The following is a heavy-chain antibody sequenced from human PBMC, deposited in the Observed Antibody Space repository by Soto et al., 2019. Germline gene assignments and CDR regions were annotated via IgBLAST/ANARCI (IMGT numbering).Heavy chain of an antibody. J-gene: IGHJ2*01. CDR1: GFTFSSYS. CDR2: ISSSSSYI. V-gene: IGHV3-21*01. Sequence: GGSPRLSCAASGFTFSSYSMNWVRQAPGKGLEWVSSISSSSSYIYYADSVKGRFTISRDNAKNSLYLQMNSLRAEDTAVYYCARAITVTTAFDLWGRGTLVTVSS. D-gene: IGHD4-17*01. CDR3: ARAITVTTAFDL.